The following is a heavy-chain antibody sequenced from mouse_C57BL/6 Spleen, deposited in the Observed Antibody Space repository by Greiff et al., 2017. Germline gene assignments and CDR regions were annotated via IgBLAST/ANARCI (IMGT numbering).Heavy chain of an antibody. Sequence: EVQLQQSGAELVRPGASVKLSCTASGFNIKDDYMHWVKQRPEQGLEWIGWIDPENGDTEYASKFQGKATITADTSSNTAYLQLSSLTSEDTAVYYCTTGAVVASYYFDYWGQGTTLTVSS. CDR3: TTGAVVASYYFDY. V-gene: IGHV14-4*01. D-gene: IGHD1-1*01. CDR1: GFNIKDDY. CDR2: IDPENGDT. J-gene: IGHJ2*01.